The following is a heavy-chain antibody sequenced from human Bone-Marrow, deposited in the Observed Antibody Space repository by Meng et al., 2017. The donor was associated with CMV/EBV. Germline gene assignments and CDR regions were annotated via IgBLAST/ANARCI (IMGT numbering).Heavy chain of an antibody. Sequence: GGSLRLSCAASGFTFSNYALHWVRQAPGKGLEWVAVVSNDGSNKYYADSVQGRFTISRDNSKNTLYLQMNSLGPEDTAVYYCARDAFGDNFYNCFDPWGQGTLVTVSS. D-gene: IGHD4-17*01. CDR3: ARDAFGDNFYNCFDP. CDR2: VSNDGSNK. J-gene: IGHJ5*02. CDR1: GFTFSNYA. V-gene: IGHV3-30*04.